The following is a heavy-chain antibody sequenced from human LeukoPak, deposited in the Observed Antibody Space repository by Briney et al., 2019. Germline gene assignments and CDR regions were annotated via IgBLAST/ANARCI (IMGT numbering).Heavy chain of an antibody. CDR1: GGSISSYY. Sequence: PSETLSLTCTVSGGSISSYYWSRIRQPAGKGLEWIGRIYTSGSTNYNPSLKSRVTMSVDTSKNQFSLKLSSVTAADTAVYYCARELGCSSTSCFPYYYYMDVWGKGTTVTVSS. D-gene: IGHD2-2*01. CDR2: IYTSGST. V-gene: IGHV4-4*07. CDR3: ARELGCSSTSCFPYYYYMDV. J-gene: IGHJ6*03.